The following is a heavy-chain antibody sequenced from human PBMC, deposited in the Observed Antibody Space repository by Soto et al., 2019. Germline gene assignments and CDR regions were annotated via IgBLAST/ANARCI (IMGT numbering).Heavy chain of an antibody. J-gene: IGHJ6*02. D-gene: IGHD1-26*01. V-gene: IGHV1-8*01. Sequence: GASVKVSCKASGSTFSSFDIYWVRQATGQGLEWMRWMNPNSGNTGYAQKFQGRVTMTRNTSITTAYMDLSSLRSEDTAVYYCVVGGTPNYYYYSMDVWGLGTTVTVS. CDR2: MNPNSGNT. CDR3: VVGGTPNYYYYSMDV. CDR1: GSTFSSFD.